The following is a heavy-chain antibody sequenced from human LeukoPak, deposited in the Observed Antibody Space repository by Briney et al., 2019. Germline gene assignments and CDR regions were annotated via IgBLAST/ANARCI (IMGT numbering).Heavy chain of an antibody. CDR3: ARFAYCSSTSCLDY. CDR2: ISSSGSTI. CDR1: GFTFSSYE. D-gene: IGHD2-2*01. J-gene: IGHJ4*02. Sequence: GGSLRLSCAASGFTFSSYEMNWVRQAPGKGLEWVSYISSSGSTIYYADSVKGRFTISRDNAKNSLYLQMNNLRAEDTAVYYCARFAYCSSTSCLDYWGQGTLVTVSS. V-gene: IGHV3-48*03.